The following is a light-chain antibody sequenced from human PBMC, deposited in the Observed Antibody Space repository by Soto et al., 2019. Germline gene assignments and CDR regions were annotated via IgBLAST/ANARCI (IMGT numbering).Light chain of an antibody. V-gene: IGKV1-5*03. Sequence: DIQMTQSPSTLSGSVGDRVTITCRASQTISSWLAWYQQKPGKAPKLLIYKASTLKSGVPSRFSGSGSGTEFTLTISSLQPDDFATYYCQQYSTTWYTFGQGTKVDIK. CDR3: QQYSTTWYT. CDR2: KAS. J-gene: IGKJ2*01. CDR1: QTISSW.